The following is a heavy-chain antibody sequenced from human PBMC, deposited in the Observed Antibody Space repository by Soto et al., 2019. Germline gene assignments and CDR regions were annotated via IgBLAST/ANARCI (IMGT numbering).Heavy chain of an antibody. D-gene: IGHD3-22*01. Sequence: PGGSLRLSCAASGFTFSSYGMHWVRQAPCKGLEWVAVISYDGSNKYYADSVKGRFTISRDNSKNTLYLQMNSLRAEDTAVYYCAKDRMIASDPSHYYYYYGMDVWGQGTTVTVSS. CDR3: AKDRMIASDPSHYYYYYGMDV. V-gene: IGHV3-30*18. CDR1: GFTFSSYG. J-gene: IGHJ6*02. CDR2: ISYDGSNK.